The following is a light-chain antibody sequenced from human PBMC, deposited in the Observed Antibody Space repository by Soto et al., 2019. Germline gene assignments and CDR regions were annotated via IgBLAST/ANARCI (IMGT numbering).Light chain of an antibody. CDR2: GAS. CDR3: QQYGSSSWT. V-gene: IGKV3-20*01. Sequence: EIVLTQSPGTLSLSPGERATLSCRASQSISRNYLGWYQQNVGQAPRLLIYGASNRATGIPGRFSGSASGTDFTLTISRLEPEDFAVYYCQQYGSSSWTFGQGTKVDIK. CDR1: QSISRNY. J-gene: IGKJ1*01.